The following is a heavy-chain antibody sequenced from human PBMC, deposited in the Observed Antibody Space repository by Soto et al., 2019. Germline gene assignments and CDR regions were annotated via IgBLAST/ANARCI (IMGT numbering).Heavy chain of an antibody. V-gene: IGHV3-7*01. J-gene: IGHJ4*02. CDR2: INQDGSER. CDR3: VKDNRGSY. CDR1: GFTFSSYG. Sequence: QPGGSLRLSCAASGFTFSSYGMHWVRQAPGKGLEWVANINQDGSERYYVDSVKGRFTISRDNAKNSLYLQMNSLRAEDTAVYYCVKDNRGSYWGQGTLVTVSS. D-gene: IGHD3-10*01.